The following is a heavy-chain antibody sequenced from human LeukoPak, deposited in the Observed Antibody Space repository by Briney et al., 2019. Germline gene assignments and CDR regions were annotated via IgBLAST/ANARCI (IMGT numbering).Heavy chain of an antibody. Sequence: ASVKVSCKASGYTFTSYGISWVRQAPGQGLEWMGWISAYNGNTNYAQKLQGRVTMTTDTSTSTAYMELRSLRSDDTAVYYCAREDVEYYGSGSYYNIDYWGQETLVTVSS. V-gene: IGHV1-18*01. CDR3: AREDVEYYGSGSYYNIDY. CDR1: GYTFTSYG. CDR2: ISAYNGNT. J-gene: IGHJ4*02. D-gene: IGHD3-10*01.